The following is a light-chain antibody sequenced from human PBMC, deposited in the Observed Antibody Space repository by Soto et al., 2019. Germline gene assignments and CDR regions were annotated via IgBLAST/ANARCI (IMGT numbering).Light chain of an antibody. CDR1: QSISSSY. CDR2: DAS. Sequence: ENVLTQSPGTLSLSPGERAILSCRASQSISSSYLAWYQQKPGQAPRLLIYDASSRATGIPDRFSGSGSGTDFTLTISRLEPEDFAVYYCQQRTNWLFTFGPGTKVDIK. V-gene: IGKV3D-20*02. CDR3: QQRTNWLFT. J-gene: IGKJ3*01.